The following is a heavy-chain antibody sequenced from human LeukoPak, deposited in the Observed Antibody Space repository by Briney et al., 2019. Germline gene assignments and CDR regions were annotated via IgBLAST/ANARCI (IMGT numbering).Heavy chain of an antibody. Sequence: GGSLRLSCAASGFTFSSYSMNWVRQAPGKGLEWVSSISSSSSYIYYAGSVKGRFTISRDNAKNSLYPQMDSLRAEDTAVYYCASGGDTVTTLGYYYGMDVWGQGTTVTVSS. V-gene: IGHV3-21*01. D-gene: IGHD4-17*01. J-gene: IGHJ6*02. CDR3: ASGGDTVTTLGYYYGMDV. CDR1: GFTFSSYS. CDR2: ISSSSSYI.